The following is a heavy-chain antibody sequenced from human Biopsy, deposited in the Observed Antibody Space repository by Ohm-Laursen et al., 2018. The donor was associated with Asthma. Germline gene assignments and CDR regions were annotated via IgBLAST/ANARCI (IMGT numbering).Heavy chain of an antibody. V-gene: IGHV3-30*18. J-gene: IGHJ4*02. Sequence: SLRLSCAASGFNFHNYGMNWVRRAPGKGLEWVAEILFDGRKINYPDSVKGRFTISRDNSKNMVYLQMNSLRPEDTAVYYCAKDRVAGRSYYFDYWGQGSLVSVSS. CDR2: ILFDGRKI. D-gene: IGHD6-13*01. CDR1: GFNFHNYG. CDR3: AKDRVAGRSYYFDY.